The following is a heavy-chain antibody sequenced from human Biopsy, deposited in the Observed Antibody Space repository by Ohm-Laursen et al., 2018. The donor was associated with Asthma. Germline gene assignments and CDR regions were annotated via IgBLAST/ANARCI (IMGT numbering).Heavy chain of an antibody. CDR3: VRDGTDDAFDI. V-gene: IGHV3-30*01. Sequence: SLTLSCTASGFSFSNFAIHWVRQAPGKGLERVGVISKDASTQDYADSVKGRFTMARDNSKTTLDLQMNSLREEDTAVYYCVRDGTDDAFDIWGQGTVVSVSS. D-gene: IGHD1-1*01. CDR2: ISKDASTQ. J-gene: IGHJ3*02. CDR1: GFSFSNFA.